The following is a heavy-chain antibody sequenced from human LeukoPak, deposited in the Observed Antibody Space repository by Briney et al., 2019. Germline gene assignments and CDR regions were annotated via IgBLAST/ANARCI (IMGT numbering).Heavy chain of an antibody. D-gene: IGHD2-15*01. Sequence: SETLSLTCTVSGGSISSSSYYWGWIRQPPGKGLEWIGSIYYSGSTYYNPSLKSRVTISVDRSKNQFSLKLSSVTAADTAVYYCARTGNCSGGSCLYYYYYGMDVWGQGTTVTVSS. CDR3: ARTGNCSGGSCLYYYYYGMDV. J-gene: IGHJ6*02. CDR1: GGSISSSSYY. CDR2: IYYSGST. V-gene: IGHV4-39*07.